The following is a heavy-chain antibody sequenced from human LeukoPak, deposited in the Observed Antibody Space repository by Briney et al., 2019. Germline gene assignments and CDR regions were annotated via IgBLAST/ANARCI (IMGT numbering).Heavy chain of an antibody. CDR1: GGSISNYY. CDR2: IYYSGST. CDR3: ARAGTTREVCDY. J-gene: IGHJ4*02. Sequence: SETLSLTCTVSGGSISNYYWSWIRQPPGKGLEWIGYIYYSGSTNYNPSLKSRVTISVDTSKNQFSLKLSSVTAADTAVYYCARAGTTREVCDYWGQGTLVTVSS. V-gene: IGHV4-59*01. D-gene: IGHD1-1*01.